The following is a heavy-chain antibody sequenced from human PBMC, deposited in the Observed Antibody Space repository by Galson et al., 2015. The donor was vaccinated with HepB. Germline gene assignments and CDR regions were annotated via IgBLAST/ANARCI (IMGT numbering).Heavy chain of an antibody. CDR2: ISSSSSYI. Sequence: SLRLSCAASGFTFSSYSMNWVRQAPGKGLEWVSSISSSSSYIYYADSVKGRFTISRDNAKNSLYLQMNSLRAEDTAVYYCARDGVNDYGDYDYYYYYMDVWGKGTTVTVSS. CDR3: ARDGVNDYGDYDYYYYYMDV. CDR1: GFTFSSYS. J-gene: IGHJ6*03. D-gene: IGHD4-17*01. V-gene: IGHV3-21*01.